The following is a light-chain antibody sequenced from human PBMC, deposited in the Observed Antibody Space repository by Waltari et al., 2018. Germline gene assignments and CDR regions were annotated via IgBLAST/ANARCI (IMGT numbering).Light chain of an antibody. CDR3: QSADNTGDYVL. V-gene: IGLV3-25*03. CDR2: RDT. Sequence: SSELTQPPSVSVSPGQTATIACSADALAKQFVYWYQQKPGQAPVLVMFRDTEEPSGFPERFSGCGSGTTVTLTISGVQAEDEADYYCQSADNTGDYVLFGGGTKLTVL. J-gene: IGLJ3*02. CDR1: ALAKQF.